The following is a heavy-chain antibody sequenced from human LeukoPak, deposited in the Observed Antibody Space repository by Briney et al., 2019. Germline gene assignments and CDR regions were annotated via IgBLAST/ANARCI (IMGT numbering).Heavy chain of an antibody. CDR1: GFTFSSYA. D-gene: IGHD6-19*01. Sequence: GGSLRLSCAASGFTFSSYAMSWVRQAPGKGLEWVSIISGSGGSTYHADSVKGRFTISRDNSKNTLYLQVNSLRAEDTAVYYCAKDHSSGWRDFDYWGQGTLVTVSS. V-gene: IGHV3-23*01. CDR2: ISGSGGST. CDR3: AKDHSSGWRDFDY. J-gene: IGHJ4*02.